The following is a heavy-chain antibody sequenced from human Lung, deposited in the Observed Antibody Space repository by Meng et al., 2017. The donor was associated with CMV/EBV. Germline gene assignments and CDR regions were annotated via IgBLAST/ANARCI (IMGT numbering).Heavy chain of an antibody. D-gene: IGHD4-17*01. CDR1: GGTYSTYG. CDR3: ARSLMTTETPMGY. V-gene: IGHV1-69*05. J-gene: IGHJ4*02. CDR2: IITLIGTT. Sequence: SVXVSXKASGGTYSTYGISWVRQAPGQGLEWMGGIITLIGTTNYAQRFQGRVTITTDESTSTTYMELRSLRSEDTAVYYCARSLMTTETPMGYWGQGTXVTVSS.